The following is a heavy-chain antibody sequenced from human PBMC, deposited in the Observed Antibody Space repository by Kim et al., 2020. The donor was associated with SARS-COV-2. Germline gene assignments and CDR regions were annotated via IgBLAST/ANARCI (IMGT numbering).Heavy chain of an antibody. V-gene: IGHV4-31*02. Sequence: LKSRVTISVDTSKNQFSLKLSSVTAADTAVYYCASVESYGGNPFDWYFDLWGRGTLVTVSS. J-gene: IGHJ2*01. CDR3: ASVESYGGNPFDWYFDL. D-gene: IGHD4-17*01.